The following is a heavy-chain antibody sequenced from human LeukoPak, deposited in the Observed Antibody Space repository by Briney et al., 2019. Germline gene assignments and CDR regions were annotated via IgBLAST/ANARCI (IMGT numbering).Heavy chain of an antibody. CDR3: AREVPINLYFDY. CDR1: GASISSGTNY. CDR2: IYNSGSI. D-gene: IGHD1-1*01. J-gene: IGHJ4*02. V-gene: IGHV4-31*03. Sequence: SQTLSLTCTVSGASISSGTNYWSWIRQHPGKGLEWIRYIYNSGSIYYNPSLESRVTISEDRSKNQFSLKLSSVTAADTAVYYCAREVPINLYFDYWGQGTLVTVSS.